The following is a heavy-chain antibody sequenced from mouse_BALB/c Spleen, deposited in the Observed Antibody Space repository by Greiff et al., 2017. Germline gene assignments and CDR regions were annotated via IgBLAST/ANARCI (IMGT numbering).Heavy chain of an antibody. D-gene: IGHD2-13*01. CDR3: NESGDYCYAVDY. Sequence: EGKLQESGAELVRSGASVKLSCTASGFNIKDYYMHWVKQRPEQGLEWIGWIDHENGDTEYAPKFQGKATMTADTSSNTAYLQLSSLTSEDTAVYYCNESGDYCYAVDYWGQGTSVTVSS. J-gene: IGHJ4*01. CDR1: GFNIKDYY. V-gene: IGHV14-4*02. CDR2: IDHENGDT.